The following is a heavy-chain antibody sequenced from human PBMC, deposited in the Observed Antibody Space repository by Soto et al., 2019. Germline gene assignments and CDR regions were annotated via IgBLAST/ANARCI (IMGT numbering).Heavy chain of an antibody. CDR1: GFTFSSYA. D-gene: IGHD3-10*01. CDR3: AKDIMVRGVMGANPGWFDP. V-gene: IGHV3-23*01. CDR2: ISGSGGST. J-gene: IGHJ5*02. Sequence: EVQLLESGGGLVQPGGSLRLSCAASGFTFSSYAMSWVRQAPGKGLEWVSAISGSGGSTYYADSVKGRFTISRDNSKNTLYLQMNSLRAEDTAVYYCAKDIMVRGVMGANPGWFDPWGQGTLVTVSS.